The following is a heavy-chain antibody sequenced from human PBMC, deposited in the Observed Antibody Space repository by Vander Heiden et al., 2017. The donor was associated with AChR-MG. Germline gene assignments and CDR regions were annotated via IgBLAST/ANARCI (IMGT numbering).Heavy chain of an antibody. D-gene: IGHD4-4*01. V-gene: IGHV3-30*18. Sequence: QVQLVESGGGVVQPGRSLRLSCAASGFTFSSYGMHWVRQAPGKGLEWVAVISYDGSNKYYADSVKGRFTISRDNSKNTLYLQMNSLRAEDTAVYYCAKIGGLQTGTRTVWGKGTTVTVSS. CDR3: AKIGGLQTGTRTV. J-gene: IGHJ6*04. CDR1: GFTFSSYG. CDR2: ISYDGSNK.